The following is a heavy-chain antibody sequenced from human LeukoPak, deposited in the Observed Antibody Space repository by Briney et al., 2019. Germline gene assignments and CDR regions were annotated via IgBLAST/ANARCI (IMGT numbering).Heavy chain of an antibody. V-gene: IGHV1-69*04. J-gene: IGHJ4*02. Sequence: SVKVSCKASGCTFSNYAISWVRQAPGQGLEWMGRIIPNLGTANYAHSLQGRVTITADTSTSTAYMELSSLRSEDTAVYYCARSVRAAGYYYVSGSLDYWGQGNLVIVSS. CDR3: ARSVRAAGYYYVSGSLDY. CDR2: IIPNLGTA. CDR1: GCTFSNYA. D-gene: IGHD3-10*01.